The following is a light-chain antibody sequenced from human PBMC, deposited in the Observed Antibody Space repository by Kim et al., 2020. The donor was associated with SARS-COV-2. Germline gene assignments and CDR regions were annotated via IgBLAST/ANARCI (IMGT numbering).Light chain of an antibody. CDR1: NSNIGNNY. CDR2: DDD. CDR3: GTWDTSLSAWV. V-gene: IGLV1-51*01. J-gene: IGLJ3*02. Sequence: QSVLTQPPSVSAAPRQKVAISCSGSNSNIGNNYVSWYQQFPGTAPKLLIYDDDKRPSEIPDRFSGSKSGTSATLGITGLQTGDEAEYFCGTWDTSLSAWVFGGGTQLTVL.